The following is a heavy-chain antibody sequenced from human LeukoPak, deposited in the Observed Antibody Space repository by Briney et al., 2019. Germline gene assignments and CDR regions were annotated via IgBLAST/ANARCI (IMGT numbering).Heavy chain of an antibody. Sequence: DSVKVSCKASGYTFSNYVMNWVRQAPGQGPEWMGWINTKTGNPTYAQGFTGRFVFSLDTSVSTAYLQISSLKAEDTAVYYCARDQDIRSGQYRRDFDYWGQGTLVTVSS. D-gene: IGHD3-3*01. CDR2: INTKTGNP. CDR3: ARDQDIRSGQYRRDFDY. CDR1: GYTFSNYV. J-gene: IGHJ4*02. V-gene: IGHV7-4-1*02.